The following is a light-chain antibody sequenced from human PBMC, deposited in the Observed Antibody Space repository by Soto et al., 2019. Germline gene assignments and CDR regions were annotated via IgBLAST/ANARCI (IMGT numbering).Light chain of an antibody. CDR1: QSVLYSLNNRNH. Sequence: DIVMTQSPDSLAVSLGERATLNCKSSQSVLYSLNNRNHLAWYQKKPGQPPRLLVYWASTRESGVPDRFSGSGSGTDFSLTISSLQAEDVAVYYCQQDYRSPLSFCGGTRVEIK. CDR2: WAS. CDR3: QQDYRSPLS. V-gene: IGKV4-1*01. J-gene: IGKJ4*01.